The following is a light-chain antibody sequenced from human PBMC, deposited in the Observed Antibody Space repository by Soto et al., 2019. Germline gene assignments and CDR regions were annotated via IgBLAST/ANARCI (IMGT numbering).Light chain of an antibody. V-gene: IGKV1-39*01. CDR3: QQSYSSLFA. J-gene: IGKJ3*01. CDR1: QRISTF. Sequence: DIQMTQSPSSLSASVGDRVTITCRASQRISTFLNWYQQKPGKAPTLLIYTASSLQSGVPSRFSGSGSGTDFTLTVSSLQPEDFATYYCQQSYSSLFAFGPGTKVEIK. CDR2: TAS.